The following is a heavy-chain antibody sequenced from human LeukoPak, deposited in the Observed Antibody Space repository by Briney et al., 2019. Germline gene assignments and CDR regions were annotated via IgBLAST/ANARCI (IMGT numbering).Heavy chain of an antibody. V-gene: IGHV4-34*01. CDR1: GGSFSGYY. D-gene: IGHD6-6*01. J-gene: IGHJ5*02. CDR2: INHSGST. Sequence: SETLSLTCAVYGGSFSGYYWSWIRQPPGKGLEWIGEINHSGSTNHNPSLKSRVTISVDTSKNQFTLKLSSVTAADTAVYYCARVGIASRPSYWFDPWGQGTLVTVSS. CDR3: ARVGIASRPSYWFDP.